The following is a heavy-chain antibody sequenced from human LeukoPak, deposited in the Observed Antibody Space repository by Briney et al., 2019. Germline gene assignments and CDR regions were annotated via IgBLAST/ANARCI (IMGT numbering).Heavy chain of an antibody. Sequence: SETLSLTCTVSGGSISSYYWSWIRQPPGKGLEWIGNIYDSGSTNYNPSLKSRVTISVDTSKNQCSLKLSSVTAADTAVYYCARQSISGSSLSYFEYWGQGTLVNVSS. D-gene: IGHD3-22*01. V-gene: IGHV4-59*01. CDR1: GGSISSYY. CDR2: IYDSGST. J-gene: IGHJ4*02. CDR3: ARQSISGSSLSYFEY.